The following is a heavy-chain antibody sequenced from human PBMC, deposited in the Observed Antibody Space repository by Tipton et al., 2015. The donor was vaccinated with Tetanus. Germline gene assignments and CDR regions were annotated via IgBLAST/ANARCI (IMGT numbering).Heavy chain of an antibody. V-gene: IGHV4-34*01. Sequence: TLSLTCAVYGGSFSGHYWSWMRQPPGKGLEWIGEVHHSGSTKYNPSLKSRVTILADTSKDQFSLRLSSVTATDTAVYYCARHEESTDYCDNWGQGTLVTVSS. CDR1: GGSFSGHY. CDR2: VHHSGST. D-gene: IGHD5/OR15-5a*01. CDR3: ARHEESTDYCDN. J-gene: IGHJ4*02.